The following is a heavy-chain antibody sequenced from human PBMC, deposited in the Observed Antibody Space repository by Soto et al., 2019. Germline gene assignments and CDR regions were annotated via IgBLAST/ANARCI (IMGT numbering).Heavy chain of an antibody. V-gene: IGHV3-23*01. D-gene: IGHD3-10*01. J-gene: IGHJ5*02. CDR2: ISGSSDST. CDR3: ATTFFSGSGSYRGWFDP. CDR1: GFMFSSSA. Sequence: PGGSLRLSCAASGFMFSSSAMTWVRQAPGKGLEWVPVISGSSDSTYYADSVKGRFTISRDNSKDTLYLHMNSLRAEDTALYYCATTFFSGSGSYRGWFDPWGQGTLVTVSS.